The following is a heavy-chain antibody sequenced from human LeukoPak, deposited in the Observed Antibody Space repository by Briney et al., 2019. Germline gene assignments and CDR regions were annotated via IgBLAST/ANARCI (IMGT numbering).Heavy chain of an antibody. D-gene: IGHD6-13*01. CDR3: AREDLAAAGMSFDP. CDR2: ISSSSSYI. J-gene: IGHJ5*02. CDR1: GFPFSSYS. Sequence: GGSLRLSCAASGFPFSSYSMNWVRQAPPKGLEWVSSISSSSSYIYYADSVKGRFTISRDNAKNSLYLQMNRLRAEDTAVYYCAREDLAAAGMSFDPWGQGTLVTVSS. V-gene: IGHV3-21*01.